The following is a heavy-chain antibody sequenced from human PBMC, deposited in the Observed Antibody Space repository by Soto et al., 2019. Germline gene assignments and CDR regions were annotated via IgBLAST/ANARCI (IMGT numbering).Heavy chain of an antibody. V-gene: IGHV1-8*01. D-gene: IGHD3-3*01. CDR3: ARGPRESGEWLLFDY. CDR1: GYTFSAYE. Sequence: ASVKVSCKASGYTFSAYEINWVRRAAGRGLEWMGRMNPDNGNTGYAQKFQDRVNMTRNTSISTAYMELSSLRSDDTAVYYCARGPRESGEWLLFDYWGQGALVTVSS. CDR2: MNPDNGNT. J-gene: IGHJ4*02.